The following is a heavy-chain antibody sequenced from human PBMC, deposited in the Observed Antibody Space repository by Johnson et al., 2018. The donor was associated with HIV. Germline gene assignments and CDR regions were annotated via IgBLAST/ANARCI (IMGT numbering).Heavy chain of an antibody. CDR2: INSDGSII. Sequence: VHLVESGGGVVQPGKSLRLSCAASGFTFSSHWMHWVRQAPGKGLVWVSRINSDGSIISYADSVKGRLTISRDNAKKSLFLQMNSLRVEDTAFYYCAREGPRITIFGVVTPSAFDIWGQGTMVPSLQ. D-gene: IGHD3-3*01. CDR3: AREGPRITIFGVVTPSAFDI. V-gene: IGHV3-74*01. J-gene: IGHJ3*02. CDR1: GFTFSSHW.